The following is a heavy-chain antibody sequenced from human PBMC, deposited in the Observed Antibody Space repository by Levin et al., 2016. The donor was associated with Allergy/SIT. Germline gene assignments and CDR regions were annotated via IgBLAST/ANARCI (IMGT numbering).Heavy chain of an antibody. V-gene: IGHV3-7*03. Sequence: WIRQPPGKGLEWVANIKQDGSEKYYVDSVKGRFTISRDNAKNSLYLQMNSLRAEDTAVYYCASRGYSYGEYYYYYYYMDVWGKGTTVTVSS. J-gene: IGHJ6*03. D-gene: IGHD5-18*01. CDR2: IKQDGSEK. CDR3: ASRGYSYGEYYYYYYYMDV.